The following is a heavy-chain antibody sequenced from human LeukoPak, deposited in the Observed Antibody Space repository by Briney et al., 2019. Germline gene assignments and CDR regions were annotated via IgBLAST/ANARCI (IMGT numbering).Heavy chain of an antibody. J-gene: IGHJ4*02. D-gene: IGHD3-22*01. Sequence: SVKVSCKASGGTFSSYAISWVRQAPGQGLEWMGRIIPILGIANYAQKFQGRVTITADKSTSTAYMELSSLRSEDTAVYYCARDSREDYYDSSGYYATDYWGQGTLVTVSS. CDR3: ARDSREDYYDSSGYYATDY. CDR1: GGTFSSYA. CDR2: IIPILGIA. V-gene: IGHV1-69*04.